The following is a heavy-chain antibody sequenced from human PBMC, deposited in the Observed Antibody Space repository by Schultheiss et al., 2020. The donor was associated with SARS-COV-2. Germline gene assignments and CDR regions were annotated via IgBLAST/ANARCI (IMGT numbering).Heavy chain of an antibody. J-gene: IGHJ4*02. CDR3: AWYYDILTGLDY. Sequence: SQTLSLTCTVSGGSVSSGSYYWSWIRQPPGKGLEWIGEINHSGSTNYNPSLKSRVTISVDTSKNQFSLKLSSVTAADTAVYYCAWYYDILTGLDYWGQGTLVTVSS. CDR1: GGSVSSGSYY. D-gene: IGHD3-9*01. V-gene: IGHV4-61*01. CDR2: INHSGST.